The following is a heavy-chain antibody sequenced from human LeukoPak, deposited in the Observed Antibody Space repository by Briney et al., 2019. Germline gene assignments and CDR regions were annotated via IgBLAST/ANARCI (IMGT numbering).Heavy chain of an antibody. CDR1: GGSISTYY. J-gene: IGHJ4*02. V-gene: IGHV4-59*01. Sequence: SETLSLTCTVSGGSISTYYWSWIRQPPGKGLEWIGYIYYSGSTNYNPSLKSRVTISVDTSKNQFALKLSSVTAADTAVYYCASSGSFRQQLVKWGQGTLVTVSS. CDR3: ASSGSFRQQLVK. D-gene: IGHD6-13*01. CDR2: IYYSGST.